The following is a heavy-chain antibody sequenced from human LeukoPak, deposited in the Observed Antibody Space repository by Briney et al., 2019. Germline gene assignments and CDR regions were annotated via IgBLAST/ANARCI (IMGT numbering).Heavy chain of an antibody. CDR2: IYTSGST. D-gene: IGHD3-22*01. J-gene: IGHJ3*02. V-gene: IGHV4-4*07. CDR3: ARATPGGYYYDSSGYASRAFDI. CDR1: GGSISSYY. Sequence: SETLSLTCTVSGGSISSYYWSWIRQPAGKGLEWIGHIYTSGSTNYNPSLKSRVTMSVDTSKNQFSLKLSSVTAADTAVYYCARATPGGYYYDSSGYASRAFDIWGQGTMVTVSS.